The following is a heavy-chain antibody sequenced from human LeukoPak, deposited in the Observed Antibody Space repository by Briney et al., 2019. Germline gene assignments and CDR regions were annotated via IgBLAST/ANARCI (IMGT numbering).Heavy chain of an antibody. J-gene: IGHJ3*02. CDR2: IYYSGST. V-gene: IGHV4-59*12. Sequence: SETLSLTCTVSGGSISSYYWSWIRQPPGKGLEWIGYIYYSGSTNYNPSLKSRVTISVDTSKNQFSLKLSSVTAADTAVYYCARDTPQPYSGSSGAFDIWGQGTMVTVSS. CDR1: GGSISSYY. CDR3: ARDTPQPYSGSSGAFDI. D-gene: IGHD1-26*01.